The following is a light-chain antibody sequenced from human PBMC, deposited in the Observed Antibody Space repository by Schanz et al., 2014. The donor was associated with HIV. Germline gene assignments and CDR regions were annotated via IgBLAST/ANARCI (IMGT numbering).Light chain of an antibody. CDR2: AAS. Sequence: DIQMTQSPSTLSASVGDRVTITCRASQSIGNSLAWFQQKPGRAPKLLIYAASTFEPGVPATFSGSGSGTEFTLTISSLQPDDFATYCCQQYNRYWTFGQGTKVEIK. CDR1: QSIGNS. CDR3: QQYNRYWT. J-gene: IGKJ1*01. V-gene: IGKV1-5*03.